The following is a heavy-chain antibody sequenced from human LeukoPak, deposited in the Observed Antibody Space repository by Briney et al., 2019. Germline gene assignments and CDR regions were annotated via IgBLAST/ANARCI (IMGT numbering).Heavy chain of an antibody. D-gene: IGHD3-10*02. CDR3: ARNVYNFDY. V-gene: IGHV3-48*03. Sequence: PGGSLRLSCAASGFTFSSYEMNWVRQAPGKGLVWVSYISSSGSTIYYADSVQGRFTISRDNAQNSLYLQMSSLRAEDTAVYYCARNVYNFDYWGQGTLVTVSS. CDR1: GFTFSSYE. CDR2: ISSSGSTI. J-gene: IGHJ4*02.